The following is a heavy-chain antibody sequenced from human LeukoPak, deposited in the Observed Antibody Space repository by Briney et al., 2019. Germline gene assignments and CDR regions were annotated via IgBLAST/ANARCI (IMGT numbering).Heavy chain of an antibody. Sequence: AGGSLRLSCAASGFTFSDYYMSWIRQAPGKGLEWVSYISSSGSTIYYADSVKGRFTISRDNTKNSLYLQMNSLRAEDTAVYYCASFLFGAPFQHWGQGTLVTVSS. CDR1: GFTFSDYY. D-gene: IGHD3-3*01. V-gene: IGHV3-11*01. J-gene: IGHJ1*01. CDR2: ISSSGSTI. CDR3: ASFLFGAPFQH.